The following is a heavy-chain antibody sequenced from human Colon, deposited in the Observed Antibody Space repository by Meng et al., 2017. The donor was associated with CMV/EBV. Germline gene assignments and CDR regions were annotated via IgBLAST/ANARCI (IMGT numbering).Heavy chain of an antibody. CDR1: GDSSGSSY. Sequence: SETLCLTCSVSGDSSGSSYWSWLRQPPGKGLEWMGYVSYTGSATYNPALVSRVTISVTTPESKFSLKLSSVTAADSAVYYCARAQNVIPELFDSWGQGTLVTVSS. D-gene: IGHD2/OR15-2a*01. V-gene: IGHV4-59*01. J-gene: IGHJ4*02. CDR3: ARAQNVIPELFDS. CDR2: VSYTGSA.